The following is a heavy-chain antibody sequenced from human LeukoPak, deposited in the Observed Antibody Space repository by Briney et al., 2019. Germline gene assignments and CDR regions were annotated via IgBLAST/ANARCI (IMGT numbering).Heavy chain of an antibody. V-gene: IGHV3-30*02. J-gene: IGHJ4*02. Sequence: GGSLRLSCAASGFTFSSYGMHWVRQAPGKGLEWVAFIRYDGSNKYYADSVKGRFTISRDNSKNTLYLQMNSLRAEDTAVYYPCRSSWSSRGMGYYFDYWGQGTLVTVSS. D-gene: IGHD6-13*01. CDR3: CRSSWSSRGMGYYFDY. CDR1: GFTFSSYG. CDR2: IRYDGSNK.